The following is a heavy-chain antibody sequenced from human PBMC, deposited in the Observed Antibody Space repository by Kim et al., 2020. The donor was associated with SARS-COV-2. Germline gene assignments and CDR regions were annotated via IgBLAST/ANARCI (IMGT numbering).Heavy chain of an antibody. CDR1: GFIFSDYA. V-gene: IGHV3-33*01. CDR2: MWYDGSKK. D-gene: IGHD3-22*01. CDR3: ARGHYYDSSDYYPKYFQS. J-gene: IGHJ1*01. Sequence: GGSLRLSCAASGFIFSDYAIHWVRQAPGKGLEWVAVMWYDGSKKYYADSVKGRFIISRDSSRSTLDLQMHSLRAEDTAVYYCARGHYYDSSDYYPKYFQSWGQGTLVTVSS.